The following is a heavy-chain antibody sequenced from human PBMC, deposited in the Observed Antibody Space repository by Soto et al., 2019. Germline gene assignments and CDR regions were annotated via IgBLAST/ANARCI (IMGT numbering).Heavy chain of an antibody. CDR2: IIPIFGTA. Sequence: SVKVSCKASGCTFSSYAISWVRQAPGQGLEWMGGIIPIFGTANYAQKFQGRVTITADESTSTAYMELSSLRSEDTAVYYCARADVDIVATTYYYYYGMDVWGQGTTVTVSS. CDR1: GCTFSSYA. J-gene: IGHJ6*02. D-gene: IGHD5-12*01. V-gene: IGHV1-69*13. CDR3: ARADVDIVATTYYYYYGMDV.